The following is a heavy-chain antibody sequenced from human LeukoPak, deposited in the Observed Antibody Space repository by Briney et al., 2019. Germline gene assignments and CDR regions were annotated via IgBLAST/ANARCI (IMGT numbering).Heavy chain of an antibody. J-gene: IGHJ4*01. CDR3: ARDSAPYCGGDCYFDY. D-gene: IGHD2-21*02. CDR1: GFTFSRFG. CDR2: IWFDGSST. V-gene: IGHV3-33*01. Sequence: GGSLRLSCAASGFTFSRFGMHWVRQAPGKGLEWEAVIWFDGSSTYYADSVKGRFTISRDNSKNMLYPQMNSLRVEDTGVYFCARDSAPYCGGDCYFDYWGHGTLVTVSS.